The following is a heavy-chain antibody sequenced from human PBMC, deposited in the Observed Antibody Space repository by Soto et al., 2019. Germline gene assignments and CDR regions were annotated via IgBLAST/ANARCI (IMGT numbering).Heavy chain of an antibody. J-gene: IGHJ4*02. D-gene: IGHD6-6*01. CDR2: IWFDGSNK. Sequence: GGSLRLSCAASGSIFTGYGMHWVRQAPGKGLEWVAVIWFDGSNKYYADSVKGRLTISRDNSKNILYLQMNSLRAEDTAVYYCARDLLYSRSSHYWGQGTLVTVSS. V-gene: IGHV3-33*01. CDR3: ARDLLYSRSSHY. CDR1: GSIFTGYG.